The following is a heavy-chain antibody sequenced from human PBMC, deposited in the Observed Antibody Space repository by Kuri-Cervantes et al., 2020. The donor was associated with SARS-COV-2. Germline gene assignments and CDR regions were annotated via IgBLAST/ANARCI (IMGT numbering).Heavy chain of an antibody. V-gene: IGHV1-2*02. CDR1: GYTFTGYY. CDR2: INPNSGGT. J-gene: IGHJ4*02. D-gene: IGHD3-22*01. CDR3: ATGYSSGYYYNY. Sequence: ASVKVSCKASGYTFTGYYMHWVRQAPGQGLEWMGWINPNSGGTNYAQKFQGRVTMTRDTSISTAYMELSRLRSEDTAVYYCATGYSSGYYYNYWGQGTLVTVSS.